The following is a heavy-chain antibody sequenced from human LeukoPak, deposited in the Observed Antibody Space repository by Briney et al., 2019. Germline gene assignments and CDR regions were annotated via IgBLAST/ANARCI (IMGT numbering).Heavy chain of an antibody. Sequence: SVKVSCKASGGTFSSYAISWVRQAPGQGLEWMGGIIPIFGTANYAQKFQGRVTITADESTSTAYMELSSLRSEDTAVYYCARELPAGDYGMDVWGQGTTVTVSS. V-gene: IGHV1-69*13. CDR3: ARELPAGDYGMDV. CDR2: IIPIFGTA. J-gene: IGHJ6*02. CDR1: GGTFSSYA. D-gene: IGHD2-2*01.